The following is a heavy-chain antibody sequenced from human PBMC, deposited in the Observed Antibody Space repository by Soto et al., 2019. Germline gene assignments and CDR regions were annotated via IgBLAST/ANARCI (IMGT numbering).Heavy chain of an antibody. CDR1: GYTFTSYG. J-gene: IGHJ3*02. D-gene: IGHD3-22*01. V-gene: IGHV1-18*01. CDR3: ARDRYYDSSGYYRGGAFDI. Sequence: ASVKVSCKAPGYTFTSYGISWVRQAPGQGLEWMGWISAYNGNTNYAQKLQGRVTMTTDTSTSTAYMELRSLRSDDTAVYYCARDRYYDSSGYYRGGAFDIWGQGTMVTVSS. CDR2: ISAYNGNT.